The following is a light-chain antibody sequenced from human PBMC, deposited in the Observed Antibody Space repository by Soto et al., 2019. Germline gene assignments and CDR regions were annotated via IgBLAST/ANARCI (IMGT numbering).Light chain of an antibody. Sequence: EILLTQSPGSLSLSPGDRATLSCRASQSFSSTFFAWYQQKPGQAPRLLIYGASSRATGIPDRFSGSGSGTDFTLTISRLEPEDFAVYYCQQYAISVTFGQGTKVEIK. J-gene: IGKJ1*01. CDR1: QSFSSTF. CDR2: GAS. CDR3: QQYAISVT. V-gene: IGKV3-20*01.